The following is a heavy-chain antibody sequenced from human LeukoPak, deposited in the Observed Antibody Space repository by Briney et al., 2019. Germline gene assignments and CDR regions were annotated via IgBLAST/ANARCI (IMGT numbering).Heavy chain of an antibody. V-gene: IGHV3-23*01. CDR3: ARDRPQGGGFDFWSGSAVFDY. D-gene: IGHD3-3*01. CDR2: ISGSGVST. J-gene: IGHJ4*02. Sequence: GGSLRLSCAASGFTFSTYAMSWVRQAPGKGLEWVSSISGSGVSTYYADSVKGRFTISRDNARNSLYLQMNSLRAEDTAVYYCARDRPQGGGFDFWSGSAVFDYWGQGTLVTVSS. CDR1: GFTFSTYA.